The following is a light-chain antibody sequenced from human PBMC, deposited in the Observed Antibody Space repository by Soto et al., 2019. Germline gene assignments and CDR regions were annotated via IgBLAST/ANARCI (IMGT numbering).Light chain of an antibody. CDR3: HQSYITPPA. CDR1: QNIDIY. Sequence: DVQMTQSPSSLSASVGDRVTITCLASQNIDIYLNWYQQKPGRHPTLLIYTTSRLQSGVPTRFSASGSGTDVTLTISNLQREDFATYSCHQSYITPPAFGQGTKVGIK. V-gene: IGKV1-39*01. J-gene: IGKJ2*01. CDR2: TTS.